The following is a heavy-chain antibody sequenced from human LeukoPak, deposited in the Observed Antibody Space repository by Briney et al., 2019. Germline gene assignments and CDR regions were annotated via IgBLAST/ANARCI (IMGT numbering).Heavy chain of an antibody. V-gene: IGHV4-59*08. CDR2: IYYSGST. D-gene: IGHD2-21*01. J-gene: IGHJ4*02. Sequence: SETLSLTCTVSGGSISSYYWSWIRQPPGKGLEWIGYIYYSGSTYYNPSLKSRVTISVDTSKNQFSLKLSSVTAADTAVYYCARLGIMVASDYWGQGTLVTVSS. CDR1: GGSISSYY. CDR3: ARLGIMVASDY.